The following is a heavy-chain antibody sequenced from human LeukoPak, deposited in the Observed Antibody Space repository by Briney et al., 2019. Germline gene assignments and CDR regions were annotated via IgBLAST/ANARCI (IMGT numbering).Heavy chain of an antibody. CDR1: GFTFSWYW. Sequence: GGSLRLSCAASGFTFSWYWMDWVRQDPGKGLVWVSHINTDGSGTRYADSVKGRFTISRDNARNRLDLQMNSLRAEDTAVYYCARDGSMDVWGQGTTVTVSS. CDR2: INTDGSGT. J-gene: IGHJ6*02. V-gene: IGHV3-74*01. D-gene: IGHD1-26*01. CDR3: ARDGSMDV.